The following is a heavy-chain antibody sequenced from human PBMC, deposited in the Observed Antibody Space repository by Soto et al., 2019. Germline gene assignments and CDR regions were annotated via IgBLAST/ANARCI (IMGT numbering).Heavy chain of an antibody. J-gene: IGHJ4*02. Sequence: SETLSLTCTVSGGSINNNYWSWIRQPPGRGLEWIGYIFSNGRTNYNPSLESRVTISVDTSTNQLSLRLRSVTAADTAVYFCARGGDNSPWYFSLWGQGTLVTVSS. CDR3: ARGGDNSPWYFSL. D-gene: IGHD6-13*01. CDR1: GGSINNNY. V-gene: IGHV4-59*01. CDR2: IFSNGRT.